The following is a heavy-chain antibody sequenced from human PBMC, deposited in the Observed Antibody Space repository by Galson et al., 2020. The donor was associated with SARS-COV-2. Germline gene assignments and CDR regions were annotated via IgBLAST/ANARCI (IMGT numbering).Heavy chain of an antibody. CDR2: IRSDGSKK. CDR1: GFSFSSYG. CDR3: AKDFYYDSSASYPLFHY. Sequence: GGSLRLSCEASGFSFSSYGMHWVRQAPGKGLEWVALIRSDGSKKYYASSVKGRFIISRDNSKNTLYLQINSLRPEDTAVYYCAKDFYYDSSASYPLFHYWGQGTLVTVSS. J-gene: IGHJ4*02. V-gene: IGHV3-30*02. D-gene: IGHD3-22*01.